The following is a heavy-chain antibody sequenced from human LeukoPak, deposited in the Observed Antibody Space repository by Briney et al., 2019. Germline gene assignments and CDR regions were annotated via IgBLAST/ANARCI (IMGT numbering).Heavy chain of an antibody. V-gene: IGHV4-34*01. CDR1: GGSLSGYY. CDR2: INHSGST. Sequence: SETLSLTCAVYGGSLSGYYWSWIRQPPGKGLEWIGEINHSGSTNYNPSLKSRVTISVDTSKNQFSLKLSSVTAADTAVYYCARAPAYYYYYMDVWGKGTTVTVSS. CDR3: ARAPAYYYYYMDV. J-gene: IGHJ6*03.